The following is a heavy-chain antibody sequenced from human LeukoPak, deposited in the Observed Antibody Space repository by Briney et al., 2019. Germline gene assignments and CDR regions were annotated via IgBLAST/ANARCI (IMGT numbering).Heavy chain of an antibody. CDR3: ARHVMLSPWIQEES. J-gene: IGHJ4*02. CDR2: IYNSGST. Sequence: SETLSLTCTVSGGSISSSSYYWGWIRQPPGKGLEWIGSIYNSGSTYYNPSLKSRVTISVDTSKNQFSLKLSSVTAADTAVYYCARHVMLSPWIQEESWGQGTLVTVSS. CDR1: GGSISSSSYY. D-gene: IGHD5-18*01. V-gene: IGHV4-39*01.